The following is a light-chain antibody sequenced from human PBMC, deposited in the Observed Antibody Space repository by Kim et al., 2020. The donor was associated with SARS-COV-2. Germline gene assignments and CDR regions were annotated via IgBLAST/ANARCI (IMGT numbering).Light chain of an antibody. CDR1: KLGDKY. V-gene: IGLV3-1*01. Sequence: SYELTQPPSMSVSPGQTASITCSGDKLGDKYASWYQQKPGQSPVLVIYQDTKRPSGIPRRFSGSSSGNTATLTISGTQAMDEADYYCQAWDRFTVVFGGGTKLTVL. J-gene: IGLJ2*01. CDR3: QAWDRFTVV. CDR2: QDT.